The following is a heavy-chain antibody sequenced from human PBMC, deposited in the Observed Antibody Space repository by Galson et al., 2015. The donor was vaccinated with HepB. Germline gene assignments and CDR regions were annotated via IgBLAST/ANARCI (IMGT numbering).Heavy chain of an antibody. CDR2: IYSGGST. CDR1: GFTVSSNY. CDR3: ARVVYSSSWYSYYYYYYMDV. J-gene: IGHJ6*03. V-gene: IGHV3-66*01. D-gene: IGHD6-13*01. Sequence: SLRLSCAASGFTVSSNYMSWVRQAPGKGLEWVSVIYSGGSTYYADSVKGRFTISRDNSKNTLYLQMNSLRAEDTAVYYCARVVYSSSWYSYYYYYYMDVWGKGTTVTVSS.